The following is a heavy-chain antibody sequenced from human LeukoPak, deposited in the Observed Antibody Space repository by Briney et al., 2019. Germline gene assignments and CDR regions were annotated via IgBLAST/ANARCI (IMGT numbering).Heavy chain of an antibody. CDR3: ARDEGYGDQRVDY. Sequence: PGGSLRLSCAASGFTFSSYSMNWVRQAPGKGLEWVSSISSSSSYIYYADSVKGRFTISRDNAKNSLYLQMNSLRAEDTAVYYCARDEGYGDQRVDYWGQGTLVTVSS. V-gene: IGHV3-21*01. J-gene: IGHJ4*02. CDR1: GFTFSSYS. D-gene: IGHD4-17*01. CDR2: ISSSSSYI.